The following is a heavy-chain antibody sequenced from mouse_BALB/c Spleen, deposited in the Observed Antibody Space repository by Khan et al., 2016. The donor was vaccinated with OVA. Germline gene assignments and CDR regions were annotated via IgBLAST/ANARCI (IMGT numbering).Heavy chain of an antibody. CDR1: GFTFSRFG. J-gene: IGHJ2*01. CDR2: ISSGSSTI. Sequence: EVELVESGGGLVQPGGSRKLSCAASGFTFSRFGMHWVRQAPEKGLEWVAYISSGSSTIYYVDTVKGRFTISRDNPKNTLFLQMTSLRSEDTAMYYCARDSNFAYWGQGTTLTVSS. V-gene: IGHV5-17*02. CDR3: ARDSNFAY.